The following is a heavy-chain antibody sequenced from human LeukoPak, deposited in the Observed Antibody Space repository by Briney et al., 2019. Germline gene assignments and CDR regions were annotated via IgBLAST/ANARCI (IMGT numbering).Heavy chain of an antibody. Sequence: GGSLRLSCAASGFTFSSYAMHWVRQAPGKGLEWVAVISYDGSNKYYADSVKGRFTISRDNSKSTLYLQMNSLRAEDTAVYYCARVLGIAVAGTFDYWGQGTLVTVSS. J-gene: IGHJ4*02. V-gene: IGHV3-30*04. CDR3: ARVLGIAVAGTFDY. D-gene: IGHD6-19*01. CDR2: ISYDGSNK. CDR1: GFTFSSYA.